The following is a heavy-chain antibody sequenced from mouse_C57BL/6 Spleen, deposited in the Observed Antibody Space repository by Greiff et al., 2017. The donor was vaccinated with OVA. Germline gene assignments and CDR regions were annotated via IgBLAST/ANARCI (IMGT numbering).Heavy chain of an antibody. Sequence: EVKLMESEGGLVQPGSSMKLSCTASGFTFSDYYMAWVRQVPEKGLEWVANINYDGSSTYYLDSLKSRFIMSRDNAKNILYLQMSSLKSEDTATYDCARDRGPYYAMDYWGQGTSVTVSA. J-gene: IGHJ4*01. CDR2: INYDGSST. CDR1: GFTFSDYY. V-gene: IGHV5-16*01. CDR3: ARDRGPYYAMDY.